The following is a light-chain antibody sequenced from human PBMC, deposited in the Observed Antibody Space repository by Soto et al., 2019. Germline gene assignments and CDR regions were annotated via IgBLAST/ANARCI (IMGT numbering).Light chain of an antibody. CDR2: EAS. CDR3: QQYNSYSF. CDR1: QSIIIA. V-gene: IGKV1-5*03. J-gene: IGKJ3*01. Sequence: PSTLSASPGDRVPIPCRHSQSIIIAFASDHQKPRKVPKLLIYEASSVESGVPSRFSGCVSGTEFTLTISSLQPDEFATYYCQQYNSYSFFGPGTKVDIK.